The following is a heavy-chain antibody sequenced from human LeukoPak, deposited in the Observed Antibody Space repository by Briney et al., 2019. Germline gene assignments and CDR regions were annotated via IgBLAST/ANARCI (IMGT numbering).Heavy chain of an antibody. CDR2: ISGSGGST. D-gene: IGHD3-22*01. CDR3: ARDQYYSDSSGYPYDI. J-gene: IGHJ3*02. CDR1: GFTFSSYA. V-gene: IGHV3-23*01. Sequence: PGGSLRLSCAASGFTFSSYAMSWVRQAPGKGLEWVSAISGSGGSTYYADSVKGRFTISRDNAKNSLYLQMSSLRVEDTAVYYCARDQYYSDSSGYPYDIWGQGTMVTVSS.